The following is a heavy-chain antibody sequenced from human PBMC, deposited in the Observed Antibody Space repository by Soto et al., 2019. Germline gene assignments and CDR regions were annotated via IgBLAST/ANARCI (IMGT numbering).Heavy chain of an antibody. CDR2: IYYSGST. J-gene: IGHJ2*01. Sequence: QVQLQESGPGLVKPSETLSLTCTVSGGSISSYYWSWIRQPPGKGLEWIGYIYYSGSTNYNPSLKSRVTISVDTSKNQFSLKLSSVTAADTAVYYCARAYHCSGGSCYYDFYWSFDLWGRGTLVTVSS. CDR1: GGSISSYY. V-gene: IGHV4-59*01. D-gene: IGHD2-15*01. CDR3: ARAYHCSGGSCYYDFYWSFDL.